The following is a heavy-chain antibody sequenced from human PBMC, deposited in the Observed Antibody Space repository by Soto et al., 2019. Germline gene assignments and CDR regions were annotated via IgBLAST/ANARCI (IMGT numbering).Heavy chain of an antibody. CDR3: ARESEDLTSNFDY. V-gene: IGHV3-21*06. Sequence: GSLLLPCSASGFTFTRYSMNWVRQAPGKGLEWVSSISSTTNYIYYGDSMKVRFTISRDNAKNSLYLEMNSLRAEDTAVYYCARESEDLTSNFDYWGQGTLVTVSS. CDR1: GFTFTRYS. J-gene: IGHJ4*02. D-gene: IGHD7-27*01. CDR2: ISSTTNYI.